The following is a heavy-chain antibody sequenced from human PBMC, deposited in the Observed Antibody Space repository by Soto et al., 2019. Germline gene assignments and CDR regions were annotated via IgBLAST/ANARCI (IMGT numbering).Heavy chain of an antibody. CDR1: DGSFRTSD. V-gene: IGHV4-34*01. D-gene: IGHD3-22*01. J-gene: IGHJ1*01. CDR2: FNLVGGT. CDR3: ARGTVDTVDCSGFYEY. Sequence: PSDTRSFTVAVQDGSFRTSDWGGIPQSPGKARNGIGEFNLVGGTSYNPSLKSRGTISVQTSQSKFSLKLTSVSAAGRAVYYCARGTVDTVDCSGFYEYWGQGTTVTVSS.